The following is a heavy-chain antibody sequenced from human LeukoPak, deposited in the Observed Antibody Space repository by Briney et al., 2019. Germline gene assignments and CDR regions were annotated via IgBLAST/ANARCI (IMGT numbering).Heavy chain of an antibody. CDR3: ARTALGYYYMDV. D-gene: IGHD7-27*01. CDR1: GGSISSYY. Sequence: SETLSLACTVSGGSISSYYWSWIRQPPGKGPEWIGYIYYSGSTYYNPSLKSRVTISVDTSKNQSSLKLSSVTAADTAVYYCARTALGYYYMDVWGKGTTVTVSS. CDR2: IYYSGST. J-gene: IGHJ6*03. V-gene: IGHV4-59*01.